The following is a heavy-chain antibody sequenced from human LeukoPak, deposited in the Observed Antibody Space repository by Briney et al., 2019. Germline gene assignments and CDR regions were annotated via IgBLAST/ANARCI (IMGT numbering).Heavy chain of an antibody. J-gene: IGHJ3*02. CDR3: ATERRDDDYDNSDLDAFDI. CDR2: FDPEDGET. Sequence: ASVKVSCKVSGYTLTELSMHWVRQAPGRGLEWMGGFDPEDGETINVQKFQGRVTMTEDTSTDTAYMELSSLRSEDTAVYYCATERRDDDYDNSDLDAFDIWGQGTMVTVSS. D-gene: IGHD3-22*01. V-gene: IGHV1-24*01. CDR1: GYTLTELS.